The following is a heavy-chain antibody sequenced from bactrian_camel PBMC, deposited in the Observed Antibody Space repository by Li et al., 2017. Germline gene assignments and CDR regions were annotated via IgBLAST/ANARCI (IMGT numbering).Heavy chain of an antibody. D-gene: IGHD6*01. V-gene: IGHV3S55*01. CDR1: GLKFANSE. Sequence: HVQLVESGGDSVQAGRSLTLSCRASGLKFANSELAWYRQAPGNDCELVSSIMTNGKTFYRESVKGRFTISRDNTKNTINLELNSLKTEDTAMYYCTRDRGLAVPAGSFDYWAQGTQVTVS. CDR3: TRDRGLAVPAGSFDY. J-gene: IGHJ6*01. CDR2: IMTNGKT.